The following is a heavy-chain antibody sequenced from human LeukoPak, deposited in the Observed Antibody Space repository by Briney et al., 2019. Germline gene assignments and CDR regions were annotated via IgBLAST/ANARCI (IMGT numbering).Heavy chain of an antibody. CDR2: IIPIFGTA. CDR3: ASWVVGESNYYYYYMDV. CDR1: GGTFSSYA. J-gene: IGHJ6*03. D-gene: IGHD1-26*01. Sequence: ASVKVSCKASGGTFSSYAISWVRQAPGQGLEWMGGIIPIFGTANYAQKFQGRVTITADESTSTAYMELSGLRSEDTAVYYCASWVVGESNYYYYYMDVWGKGTTVTVSS. V-gene: IGHV1-69*13.